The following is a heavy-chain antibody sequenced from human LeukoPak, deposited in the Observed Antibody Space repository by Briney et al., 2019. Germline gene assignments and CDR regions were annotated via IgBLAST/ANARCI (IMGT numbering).Heavy chain of an antibody. V-gene: IGHV3-21*01. CDR2: ISSSSSYI. Sequence: PGGSLRLSCAASGFTFSSYSMTWVRQAPGKGLEWVSSISSSSSYIYYADSVKGRFTISRDNAKNSLYLQMNSLRAEDTAVYYCASVKAYSSSSDFDYWGQGTLVTVSS. D-gene: IGHD6-6*01. CDR1: GFTFSSYS. CDR3: ASVKAYSSSSDFDY. J-gene: IGHJ4*02.